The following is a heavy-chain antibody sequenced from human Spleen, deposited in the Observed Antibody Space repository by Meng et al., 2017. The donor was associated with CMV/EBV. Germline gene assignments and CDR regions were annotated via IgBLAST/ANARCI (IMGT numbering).Heavy chain of an antibody. CDR1: GFTFSAYA. J-gene: IGHJ4*02. D-gene: IGHD5-18*01. Sequence: SGFTFSAYALHWVRQAPGKGLEWLALISYDGSNKYYADSVKGRFTISRDSSKNTLYLQMNSLRAEDTAVYYCARGIPPQIQLWSIDSWGQGTLVTVSS. CDR2: ISYDGSNK. CDR3: ARGIPPQIQLWSIDS. V-gene: IGHV3-30*04.